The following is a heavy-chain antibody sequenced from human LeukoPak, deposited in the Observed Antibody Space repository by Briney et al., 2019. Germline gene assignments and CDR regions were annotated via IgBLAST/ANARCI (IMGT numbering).Heavy chain of an antibody. V-gene: IGHV4-59*01. CDR3: ARGKLPSSYDY. CDR2: IYYSGST. Sequence: PSETLSLTCAVYGGSFSGYYWSWIRQPPGKGLEWIGYIYYSGSTNYNPSLKSRVTISVDTSKNQFSLKLSSVTAADTAVYYCARGKLPSSYDYWGQGTLVTVSS. D-gene: IGHD1-7*01. J-gene: IGHJ4*02. CDR1: GGSFSGYY.